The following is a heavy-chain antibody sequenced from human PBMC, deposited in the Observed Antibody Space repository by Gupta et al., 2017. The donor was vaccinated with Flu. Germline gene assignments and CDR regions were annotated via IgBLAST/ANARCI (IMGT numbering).Heavy chain of an antibody. Sequence: FIHWLRQAPGQGLEWMGRNNPNSGGTKYAQKVLGRVTLTSDTSINTAYMELSSLRSADMAIYYCARVEDCSSSSCYEPFDS. J-gene: IGHJ5*01. CDR2: NNPNSGGT. V-gene: IGHV1-2*06. D-gene: IGHD2-2*01. CDR1: F. CDR3: ARVEDCSSSSCYEPFDS.